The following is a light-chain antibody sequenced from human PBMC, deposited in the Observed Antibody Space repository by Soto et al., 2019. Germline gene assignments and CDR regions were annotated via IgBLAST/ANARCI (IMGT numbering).Light chain of an antibody. Sequence: QAVVTQPPSVSGAPGQRVTISCTGISSNIGAGYDVHWYQQLPGTAPKLLIYGNSNRPSGVPDRFSGSKSGTSASLAITGLQAEDEADYYCQSYDSSLSVHVVFGGGTKVTVL. V-gene: IGLV1-40*01. J-gene: IGLJ2*01. CDR1: SSNIGAGYD. CDR3: QSYDSSLSVHVV. CDR2: GNS.